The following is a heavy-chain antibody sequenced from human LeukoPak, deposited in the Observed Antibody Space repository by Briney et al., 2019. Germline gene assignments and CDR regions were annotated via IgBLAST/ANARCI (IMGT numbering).Heavy chain of an antibody. CDR1: GFTFSSYS. V-gene: IGHV3-21*01. CDR3: AIATTGRGAFGS. Sequence: GGSLRLSCAASGFTFSSYSMNWVRQAPGKGLEWVSSISSSSSYIYYADSVKGRFTISRDNAKNSLYLQMNSLTAEDTAIYYCAIATTGRGAFGSWGQGTLVSVSS. CDR2: ISSSSSYI. D-gene: IGHD1-1*01. J-gene: IGHJ4*02.